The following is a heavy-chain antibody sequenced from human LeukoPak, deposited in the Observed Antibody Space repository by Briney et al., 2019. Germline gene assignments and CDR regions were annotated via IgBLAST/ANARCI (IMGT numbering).Heavy chain of an antibody. Sequence: GGSLRLSCAASGFTFSIYGMHWVRQAPGKGLEWVTFIRYDGTNKYYADSVKGRFTISRDNSKSTLYLQMNSLRAEDTAVYYCATEIAAAGQEEDWYFDLWGRGTLVTVSS. CDR2: IRYDGTNK. V-gene: IGHV3-30*02. J-gene: IGHJ2*01. CDR3: ATEIAAAGQEEDWYFDL. CDR1: GFTFSIYG. D-gene: IGHD6-13*01.